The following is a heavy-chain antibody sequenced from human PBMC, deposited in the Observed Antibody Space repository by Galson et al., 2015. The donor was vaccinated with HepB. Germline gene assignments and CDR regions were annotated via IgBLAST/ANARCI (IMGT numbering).Heavy chain of an antibody. V-gene: IGHV2-5*02. D-gene: IGHD6-6*01. J-gene: IGHJ4*02. CDR2: IYWDDDK. CDR3: AHTVDLRAARPFDY. CDR1: GFSLSTSGVG. Sequence: PALVKPTQTLTLTCTFSGFSLSTSGVGVGWIRQPPGKALEWLALIYWDDDKRYSPSLKSRLTITKDTSKNQVVLTMTNMDPVDTATYYCAHTVDLRAARPFDYWGQGTLVTVSS.